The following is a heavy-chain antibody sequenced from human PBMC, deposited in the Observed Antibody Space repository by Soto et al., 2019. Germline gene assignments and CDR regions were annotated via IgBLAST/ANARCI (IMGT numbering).Heavy chain of an antibody. J-gene: IGHJ6*01. CDR1: VLICSNYS. CDR2: ITGSGGGT. V-gene: IGHV3-23*01. Sequence: WLSXRLSGSAAVLICSNYSMCLFRQAPGRGLVCVSAITGSGGGTHYADSVKGRVTVSRENSKNTLYLKMHRMRVEDHAIFFCAQWDTHGPIPHPVGRNYHYYDMEVCGQRTTV. D-gene: IGHD5-18*01. CDR3: AQWDTHGPIPHPVGRNYHYYDMEV.